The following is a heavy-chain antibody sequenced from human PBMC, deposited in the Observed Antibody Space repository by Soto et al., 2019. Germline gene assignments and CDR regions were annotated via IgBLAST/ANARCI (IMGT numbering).Heavy chain of an antibody. CDR1: GYTFTSYD. CDR2: MNPNSGNT. CDR3: AGGPGSWYYYYMDV. J-gene: IGHJ6*03. D-gene: IGHD6-13*01. V-gene: IGHV1-8*01. Sequence: QVQLVQSGAEVKKPGASVKVSCKASGYTFTSYDINWVRQATGQGLEWMGWMNPNSGNTGYAQKFQGRVTMTRNNSISTAYMELSSLRSEDTAVYYCAGGPGSWYYYYMDVWGKGTKVTVSS.